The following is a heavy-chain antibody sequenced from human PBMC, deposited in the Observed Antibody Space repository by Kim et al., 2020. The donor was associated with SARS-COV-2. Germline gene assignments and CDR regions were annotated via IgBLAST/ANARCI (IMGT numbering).Heavy chain of an antibody. CDR2: INNAGRDT. Sequence: GGSLRLSCAASGFTFRNYWMHWVRQTPGKGLVWVSHINNAGRDTSSADSVKGRFTISSDNAKSNVYLQMNILRADDTAMYYCARGGAGGHDTWGQGKRVT. CDR1: GFTFRNYW. V-gene: IGHV3-74*01. D-gene: IGHD3-10*01. J-gene: IGHJ3*02. CDR3: ARGGAGGHDT.